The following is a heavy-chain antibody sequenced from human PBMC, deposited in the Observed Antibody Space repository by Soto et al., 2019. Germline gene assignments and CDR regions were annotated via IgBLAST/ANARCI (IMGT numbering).Heavy chain of an antibody. Sequence: QVQLVESGGGVVQPGRSLRLSCEASGFTFSSYGMHWVRQAPGKGLEWVAFISNDGSNKYYADSVKGRCTISRDNSKNRLYLQMNSLRAEDTAVYSCAKDNVVRGAIVEGLDYWGQGTLVTVSS. J-gene: IGHJ4*02. CDR3: AKDNVVRGAIVEGLDY. D-gene: IGHD3-10*01. CDR1: GFTFSSYG. V-gene: IGHV3-30*18. CDR2: ISNDGSNK.